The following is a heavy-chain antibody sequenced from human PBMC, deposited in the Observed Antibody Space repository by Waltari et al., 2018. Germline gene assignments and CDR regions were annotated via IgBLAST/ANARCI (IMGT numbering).Heavy chain of an antibody. CDR3: ARWDYYDSSGCYHY. J-gene: IGHJ4*02. Sequence: QVQLVQSGAEVKKPGASVKVSCKASGYAFPSYDIKWCRQATGQGLEWMGWKNPNSGNTGYAQKFQGRVTMTRNTSISTAYMELSSLRSEDTAVYYCARWDYYDSSGCYHYWGQGTLVTVSS. V-gene: IGHV1-8*01. D-gene: IGHD3-22*01. CDR1: GYAFPSYD. CDR2: KNPNSGNT.